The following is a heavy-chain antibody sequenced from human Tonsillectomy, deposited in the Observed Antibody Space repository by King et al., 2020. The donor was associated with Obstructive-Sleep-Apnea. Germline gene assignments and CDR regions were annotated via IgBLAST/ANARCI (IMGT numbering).Heavy chain of an antibody. CDR3: ARLDYGRIAY. CDR1: GFAFSTYW. Sequence: VQLVESGGDLVQPGGSLRLSFAASGFAFSTYWMALVRQAPGKGREWVAKIKQDGSEKYYVDSVKGRFTISRDNAQISLPLQMNSLSAEDTAVYYCARLDYGRIAYWGQGTLVTVSS. V-gene: IGHV3-7*01. CDR2: IKQDGSEK. D-gene: IGHD4-17*01. J-gene: IGHJ4*02.